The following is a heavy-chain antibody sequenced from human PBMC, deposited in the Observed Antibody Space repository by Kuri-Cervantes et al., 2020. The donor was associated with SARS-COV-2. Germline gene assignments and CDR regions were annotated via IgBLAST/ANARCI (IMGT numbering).Heavy chain of an antibody. CDR2: NYTSGST. CDR1: GGSISSGSYY. J-gene: IGHJ4*02. D-gene: IGHD5-12*01. CDR3: ASCRGGGYGCAFDY. Sequence: LRLSCTVSGGSISSGSYYWSWIRQPAGKGLEWIGYNYTSGSTNYNPSLKSRVTISVDTSKNQFSLKLSSVTAADTAVYYCASCRGGGYGCAFDYWGQGTLVTVSS. V-gene: IGHV4-61*09.